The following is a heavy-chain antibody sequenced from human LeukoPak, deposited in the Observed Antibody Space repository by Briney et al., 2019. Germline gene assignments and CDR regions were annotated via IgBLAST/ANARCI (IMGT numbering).Heavy chain of an antibody. Sequence: SVKVSCKASGGTFSSYAISWVRQAPGQGLEWMGGINPIFGTPNYAQNFQGRVTITTDESTRTAYMELSSLRSGDTAVYYCATATFYDILTGYPFDYWGQGTLVTVSS. CDR1: GGTFSSYA. V-gene: IGHV1-69*05. J-gene: IGHJ4*02. D-gene: IGHD3-9*01. CDR3: ATATFYDILTGYPFDY. CDR2: INPIFGTP.